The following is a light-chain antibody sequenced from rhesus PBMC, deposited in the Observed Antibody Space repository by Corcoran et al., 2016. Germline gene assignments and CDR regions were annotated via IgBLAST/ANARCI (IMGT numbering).Light chain of an antibody. J-gene: IGKJ1*01. Sequence: DIQMTQSPSSLSASVGDTVTITCRASQSISSWLDWYQQKPGKAPKLLIYKASSLQSGVPSRFRGSGSGTDVTIAISRLQPEDFATYYCLQYSSSPWTFGQGTKVEIK. CDR3: LQYSSSPWT. V-gene: IGKV1-22*01. CDR2: KAS. CDR1: QSISSW.